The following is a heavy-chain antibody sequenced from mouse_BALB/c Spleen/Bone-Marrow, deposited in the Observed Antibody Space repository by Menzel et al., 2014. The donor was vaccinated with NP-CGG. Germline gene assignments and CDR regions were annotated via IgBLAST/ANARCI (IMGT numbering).Heavy chain of an antibody. CDR2: IDPANGNT. CDR3: ARGYDEGFAY. CDR1: GFNIKDTY. D-gene: IGHD2-14*01. Sequence: DVHLVESGAELVKPGVSVKLSCTASGFNIKDTYMHWVKQRPEQGLEWIGRIDPANGNTKYDPKFQGKATITADTSSNTAYLQLSSLTSEDTAVYYCARGYDEGFAYWGQGTLVTVSA. V-gene: IGHV14-3*02. J-gene: IGHJ3*01.